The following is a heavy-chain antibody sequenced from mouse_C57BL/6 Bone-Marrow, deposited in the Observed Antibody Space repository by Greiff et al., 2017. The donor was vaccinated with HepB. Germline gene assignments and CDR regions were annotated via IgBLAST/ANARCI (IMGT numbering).Heavy chain of an antibody. CDR1: GFTFSSYA. J-gene: IGHJ2*01. Sequence: DVKLVESGGGLVKPGGSLKLSCAASGFTFSSYAMSWVRQTPEKRLEWVATISDGGSYTYYPDNVKGRFTISRDNAKNNLYLQMSHLKSEDTAMYYCARVKRRYFDYWGQGTTLTVSS. V-gene: IGHV5-4*03. CDR3: ARVKRRYFDY. CDR2: ISDGGSYT.